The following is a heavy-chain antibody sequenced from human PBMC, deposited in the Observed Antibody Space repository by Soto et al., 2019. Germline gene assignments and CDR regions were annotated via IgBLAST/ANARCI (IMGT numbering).Heavy chain of an antibody. CDR2: THYSGRT. CDR1: GGSISNGGYY. Sequence: QVQLQESGPGLVKPSQTLSLTCTVSGGSISNGGYYWNWIRQHPGKGLEWIGYTHYSGRTYYNPSLKSRVTASVDTSKLQLSLPLSSVTAADTAVYYWAGDDYTPPRDRYRHHWGQGPLVTVSS. J-gene: IGHJ1*01. D-gene: IGHD2-2*02. V-gene: IGHV4-31*03. CDR3: AGDDYTPPRDRYRHH.